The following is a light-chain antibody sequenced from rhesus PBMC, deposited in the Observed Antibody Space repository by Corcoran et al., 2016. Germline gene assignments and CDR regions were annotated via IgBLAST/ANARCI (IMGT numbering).Light chain of an antibody. V-gene: IGLV2-32*02. Sequence: QAALTQPRPVSGSPGQSVTISCTGTSRDIGGYNYVSWYQQHPGTAPKLMFYEVSKRPSGVSDRFSGSKSGNTASLTISGLQAEDEADYYCSSYAGSNTYIFGAGTRLTVL. J-gene: IGLJ1*01. CDR2: EVS. CDR3: SSYAGSNTYI. CDR1: SRDIGGYNY.